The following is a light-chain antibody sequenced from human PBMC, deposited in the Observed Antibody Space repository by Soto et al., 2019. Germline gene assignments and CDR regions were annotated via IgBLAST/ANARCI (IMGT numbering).Light chain of an antibody. CDR2: EVT. Sequence: QSALTQPPSASGSPGQSVTISCTGTSSDVGGYTYVSWYQQHPGKAPKRMIYEVTKRPSGVPHRFSGSKSGNTASLTVSGLQAEDEADYYCSSYAGSNNLGVFGGGTKLTVL. CDR3: SSYAGSNNLGV. J-gene: IGLJ3*02. CDR1: SSDVGGYTY. V-gene: IGLV2-8*01.